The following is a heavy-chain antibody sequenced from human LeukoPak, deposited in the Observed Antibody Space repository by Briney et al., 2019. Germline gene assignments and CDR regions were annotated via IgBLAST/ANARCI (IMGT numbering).Heavy chain of an antibody. Sequence: PGGSLRLSCAASGFTVSSSYMSWVRQAPGKGLEWVSVIYSDTRTYYADSVKGRFTISSDNSKNTLYLQMNSLRAEDTAVYYCARTYSSGVSWFDPWGQGTLVTVSP. J-gene: IGHJ5*02. V-gene: IGHV3-53*01. CDR1: GFTVSSSY. CDR2: IYSDTRT. CDR3: ARTYSSGVSWFDP. D-gene: IGHD6-19*01.